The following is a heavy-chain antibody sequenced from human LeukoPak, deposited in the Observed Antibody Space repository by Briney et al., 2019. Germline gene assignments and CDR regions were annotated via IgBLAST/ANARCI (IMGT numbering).Heavy chain of an antibody. D-gene: IGHD2-15*01. V-gene: IGHV4-59*01. Sequence: SETLSLTRTVSGASISNYYWSWIRQPPGKGLEWIGYIYYSGSTNYNPSLKSRVTISVDTPKSQFSLKLTSVTAADTAVYYCARDLGYCSGGSCYDAGNWFDPWGQGTLVTVSS. CDR2: IYYSGST. CDR1: GASISNYY. CDR3: ARDLGYCSGGSCYDAGNWFDP. J-gene: IGHJ5*02.